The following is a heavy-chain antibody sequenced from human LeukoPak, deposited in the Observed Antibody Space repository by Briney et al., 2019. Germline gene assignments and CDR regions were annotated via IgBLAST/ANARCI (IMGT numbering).Heavy chain of an antibody. CDR3: AKGEDSSGYHRPFDY. CDR2: ISGSGGST. CDR1: GFTFSSYA. V-gene: IGHV3-23*01. D-gene: IGHD3-22*01. Sequence: QSGGSLRLSCAASGFTFSSYAMSWVRQAPGKGLEWVSAISGSGGSTYYADSVKGRFTISRDNSKNTLYLQMNSLRAEDTAVYYCAKGEDSSGYHRPFDYWGQGTLVTVSS. J-gene: IGHJ4*02.